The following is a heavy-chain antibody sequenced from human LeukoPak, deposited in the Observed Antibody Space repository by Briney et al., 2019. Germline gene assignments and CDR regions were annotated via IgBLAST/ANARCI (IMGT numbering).Heavy chain of an antibody. Sequence: LRLSCRAYGFTFGDHAMSWVRQAPGKGLEWIGEINHSGSTNYNPSLKSRVTISVDTSKNQFSLKLSSVTAADTAVYYCASFKYLVGFDYWGQGTLVTVSS. J-gene: IGHJ4*02. CDR3: ASFKYLVGFDY. CDR1: GFTFGDHA. CDR2: INHSGST. D-gene: IGHD2-2*01. V-gene: IGHV4-34*01.